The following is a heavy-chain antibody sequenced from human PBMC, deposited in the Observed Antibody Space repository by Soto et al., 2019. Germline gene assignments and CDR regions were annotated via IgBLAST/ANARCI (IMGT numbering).Heavy chain of an antibody. J-gene: IGHJ1*01. CDR3: TGGYCTGGTCYSGYFQH. CDR2: IRSKANDYAT. V-gene: IGHV3-73*02. CDR1: GFTFSGST. Sequence: EVQLVQSGGGLVQPGGSLKLSCAASGFTFSGSTVHWVRQASGEGLQWVGRIRSKANDYATTYIASVKGRFTISRDDSRNTAYLQMSDLKTEDTAVYYCTGGYCTGGTCYSGYFQHWGQGPLVTVFS. D-gene: IGHD2-15*01.